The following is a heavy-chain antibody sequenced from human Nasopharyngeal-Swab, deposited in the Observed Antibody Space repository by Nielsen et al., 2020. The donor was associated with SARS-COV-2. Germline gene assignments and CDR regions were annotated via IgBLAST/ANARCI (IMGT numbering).Heavy chain of an antibody. CDR1: GFTFDDYA. CDR2: ISWNSGST. D-gene: IGHD1-26*01. V-gene: IGHV3-9*01. J-gene: IGHJ3*02. Sequence: SLKISCAASGFTFDDYAMHWVRQAPGKGLEWVSGISWNSGSTGYADSVKGRFTTSRDNAKNSLYLQMNSLRAEDTALYYCAKNSGSYMGRSAFDIWGQGTMVTVSS. CDR3: AKNSGSYMGRSAFDI.